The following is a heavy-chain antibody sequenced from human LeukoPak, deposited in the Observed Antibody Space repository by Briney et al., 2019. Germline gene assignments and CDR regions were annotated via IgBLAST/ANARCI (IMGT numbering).Heavy chain of an antibody. D-gene: IGHD6-19*01. V-gene: IGHV3-7*01. CDR3: ARDLGRGGYTVAGYFDY. Sequence: GGSLRLSCAASGFTFSSYWMSWVRQAPGKGLEWVANIKQDGSEKYYVDSVKGRFTISRDNAKNSLYLQMNSLRAEDTAVYCCARDLGRGGYTVAGYFDYWGQGTLVTVSS. CDR2: IKQDGSEK. CDR1: GFTFSSYW. J-gene: IGHJ4*02.